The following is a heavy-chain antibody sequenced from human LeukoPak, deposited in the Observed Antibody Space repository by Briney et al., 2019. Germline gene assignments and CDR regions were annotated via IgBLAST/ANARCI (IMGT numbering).Heavy chain of an antibody. CDR1: GFTFSSYS. D-gene: IGHD3-16*01. CDR3: ARVFGAFDI. CDR2: ISAGGGAT. V-gene: IGHV3-23*01. Sequence: GGSLRLSCAASGFTFSSYSMNWVRQAPGKGLEWVSAISAGGGATSYAESVKGRFIISRDNSKSTLYLQMSSLGAEDTAVYYCARVFGAFDIWGQGTMVTVSS. J-gene: IGHJ3*02.